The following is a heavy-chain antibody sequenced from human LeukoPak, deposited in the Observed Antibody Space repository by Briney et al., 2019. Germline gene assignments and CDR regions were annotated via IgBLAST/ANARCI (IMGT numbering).Heavy chain of an antibody. Sequence: ASVKVSCKASGYTFTGYYMHWVRQAPGQGLEWMGWINSNSGDTNYAQKFQGRVTMTRDTSISTAYMELSRLRSDDTAMYYCARYDPYDSWGQGTLVTVSS. D-gene: IGHD3-16*01. CDR3: ARYDPYDS. CDR1: GYTFTGYY. J-gene: IGHJ4*02. V-gene: IGHV1-2*02. CDR2: INSNSGDT.